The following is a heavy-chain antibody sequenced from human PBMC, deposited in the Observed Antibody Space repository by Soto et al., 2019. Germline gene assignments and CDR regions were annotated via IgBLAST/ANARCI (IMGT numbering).Heavy chain of an antibody. J-gene: IGHJ4*02. CDR2: IRYDGSDE. CDR1: ASIFKGHG. D-gene: IGHD1-26*01. Sequence: QVQLVESGGGVVQPGGSLRLSCAASASIFKGHGMHWVRQAPSKGLEWVAIIRYDGSDEHYGDSVKGRFTISRDNSKNMLYLQMNSLRAEDTAVYYCARDGVGATTFFGFLDYWGQGTLVTVSS. CDR3: ARDGVGATTFFGFLDY. V-gene: IGHV3-33*08.